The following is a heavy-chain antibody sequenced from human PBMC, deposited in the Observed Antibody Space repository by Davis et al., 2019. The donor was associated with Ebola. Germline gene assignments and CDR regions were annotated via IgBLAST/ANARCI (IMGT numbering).Heavy chain of an antibody. CDR1: GGSFSGYY. CDR3: ARAPWYYGSGSRYYFDY. V-gene: IGHV4-34*01. D-gene: IGHD3-10*01. J-gene: IGHJ4*02. CDR2: INHSGST. Sequence: MPSEALSLTCVVYGGSFSGYYWSWIRQPPGKGLEWIGEINHSGSTNYNPSLKSRVTISVDTSKNQFSLKLSSVTAADTAVYYCARAPWYYGSGSRYYFDYWGQGTLVTVSS.